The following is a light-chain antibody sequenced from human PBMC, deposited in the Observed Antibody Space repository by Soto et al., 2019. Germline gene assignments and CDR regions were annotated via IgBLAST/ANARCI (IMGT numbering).Light chain of an antibody. V-gene: IGKV1-5*01. J-gene: IGKJ1*01. CDR2: DAS. Sequence: DIQMTQSPSTLSASVGDRVTITCRASQSISSWLAWYQQRPGKAPKLLIYDASSLQSGVPSRFSGSGSGTEFTLTISSLQTDDFATFYCQQYNGYSRTFGQGTKVDIK. CDR1: QSISSW. CDR3: QQYNGYSRT.